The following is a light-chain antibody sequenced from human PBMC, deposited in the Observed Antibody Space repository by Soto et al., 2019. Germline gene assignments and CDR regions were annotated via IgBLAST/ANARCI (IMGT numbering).Light chain of an antibody. CDR2: GAS. V-gene: IGKV3-15*01. CDR1: QSVSSN. CDR3: QQYNDWPRT. Sequence: EMVVRRCLATLSVYPGERATVSCRASQSVSSNLAWYQQKPGQAPRLLIYGASTRATGIPARFSGSGFGTEFTLTISSLQSEDFAVYYCQQYNDWPRTFGQGSKVDIK. J-gene: IGKJ1*01.